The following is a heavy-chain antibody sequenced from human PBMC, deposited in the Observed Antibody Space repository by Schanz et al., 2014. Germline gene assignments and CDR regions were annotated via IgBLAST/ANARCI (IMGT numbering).Heavy chain of an antibody. CDR2: VSRSTPDI. CDR1: GLIFSTHA. D-gene: IGHD3-3*01. Sequence: EVQLLESGGGLVQPGGSLKLSCAASGLIFSTHAMSWVRQAPGKGLEWVSYVSRSTPDIYYADSVKGRFTMSRDNAKNSVFLQMNSLSAEDTAVYYCVRDSFFAFDYWGQGTLVTVSS. J-gene: IGHJ4*02. V-gene: IGHV3-48*01. CDR3: VRDSFFAFDY.